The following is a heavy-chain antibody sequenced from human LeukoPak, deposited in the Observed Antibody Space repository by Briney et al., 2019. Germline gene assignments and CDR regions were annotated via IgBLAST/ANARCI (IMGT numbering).Heavy chain of an antibody. D-gene: IGHD2-15*01. CDR1: GGSISSGGHH. CDR2: IYYSGST. J-gene: IGHJ3*02. CDR3: ARDLSYCSGGSCYVQAFDI. Sequence: PSQTLSLTCTVSGGSISSGGHHWSWIRQHPGKGLEWIGYIYYSGSTYYNPSLKSRVTISIDTSKNQFSLKLSSVTAADTAVYYCARDLSYCSGGSCYVQAFDIWGQGTMVTVSS. V-gene: IGHV4-31*03.